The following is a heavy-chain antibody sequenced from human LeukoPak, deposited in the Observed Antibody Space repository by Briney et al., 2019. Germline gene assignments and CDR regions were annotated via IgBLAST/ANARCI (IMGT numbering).Heavy chain of an antibody. J-gene: IGHJ4*02. CDR2: IIPIFGTA. V-gene: IGHV1-69*13. D-gene: IGHD3-10*01. Sequence: ASVKVSCKASGGTFSSYAISWVRQAPGQGLEWMGGIIPIFGTANYAQKFQGRVMITADESTSTAYMELSSLRSEDTAVYYCARERAYYYGSGSYYGYWGQGTLVTVSS. CDR1: GGTFSSYA. CDR3: ARERAYYYGSGSYYGY.